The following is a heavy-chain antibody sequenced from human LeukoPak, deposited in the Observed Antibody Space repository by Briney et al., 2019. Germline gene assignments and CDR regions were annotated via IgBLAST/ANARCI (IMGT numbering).Heavy chain of an antibody. Sequence: GESLKISCKGSAYSFTSYWIGWVRQMPGKGLEWMGIIYPGDSDTRYSPSFQGQVTISADKSISTAYLQWSSLKASDTAMYYCARGDDYYYDSSGYFDYWGQGTLVTVSS. CDR2: IYPGDSDT. CDR3: ARGDDYYYDSSGYFDY. V-gene: IGHV5-51*01. D-gene: IGHD3-22*01. J-gene: IGHJ4*02. CDR1: AYSFTSYW.